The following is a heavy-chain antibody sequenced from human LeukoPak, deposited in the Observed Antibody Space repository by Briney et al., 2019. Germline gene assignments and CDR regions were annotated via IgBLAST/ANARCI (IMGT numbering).Heavy chain of an antibody. CDR3: ARPGPWSYSVFDY. J-gene: IGHJ4*02. CDR2: IYYSGST. D-gene: IGHD3-10*01. CDR1: GGSISRNY. Sequence: SETLSLTCTVSGGSISRNYWSWMRQTPGKGLEWIGYIYYSGSTNYNPSLTSRVTMSVDTSKNQFSLKLSSVTAADTAVYYCARPGPWSYSVFDYWGRETLVTVSS. V-gene: IGHV4-59*12.